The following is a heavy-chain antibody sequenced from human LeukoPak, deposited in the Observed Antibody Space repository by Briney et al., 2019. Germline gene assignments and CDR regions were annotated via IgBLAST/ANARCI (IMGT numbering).Heavy chain of an antibody. Sequence: PGGSLRLSCAASGFSFSDYYMAWIRQVPGKGLEWLSYISISGNTIYYADSVRGRFTISRDNAKDSVYLQMNSLRADDTAVYYCARGYNPPLKGYFDYWGQGTLVTVSS. J-gene: IGHJ4*02. CDR3: ARGYNPPLKGYFDY. CDR2: ISISGNTI. D-gene: IGHD5-18*01. V-gene: IGHV3-11*01. CDR1: GFSFSDYY.